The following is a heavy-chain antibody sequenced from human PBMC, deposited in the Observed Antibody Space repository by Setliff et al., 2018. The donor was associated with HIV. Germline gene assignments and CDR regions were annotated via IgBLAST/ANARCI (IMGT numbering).Heavy chain of an antibody. Sequence: GGSLRLSCAASGFSFSDYARSWVRQAPGKGLEWVSAVSGSGDYTYYPDSLKGRFTVSRDNSKNTLYLQMNSLRAEDTALYYCAKDSSRIVSTKNGGYFDYWGQGTLVTVSS. CDR2: VSGSGDYT. D-gene: IGHD5-12*01. CDR1: GFSFSDYA. V-gene: IGHV3-23*01. CDR3: AKDSSRIVSTKNGGYFDY. J-gene: IGHJ4*02.